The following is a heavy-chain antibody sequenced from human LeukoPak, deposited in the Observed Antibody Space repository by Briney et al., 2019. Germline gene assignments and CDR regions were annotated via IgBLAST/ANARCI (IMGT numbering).Heavy chain of an antibody. D-gene: IGHD3-10*01. V-gene: IGHV3-7*03. CDR2: IKPDGSEK. CDR1: GFTFSSYW. CDR3: ARGDYYGTGSYYHDAFDI. Sequence: GGSLRLSCAASGFTFSSYWMSWVRQAPGKGLEWVANIKPDGSEKHYVDSVKGRLTIARDNAKNSLYLQMNSLRAEDTAVYYCARGDYYGTGSYYHDAFDIWGQGTMVTVSS. J-gene: IGHJ3*02.